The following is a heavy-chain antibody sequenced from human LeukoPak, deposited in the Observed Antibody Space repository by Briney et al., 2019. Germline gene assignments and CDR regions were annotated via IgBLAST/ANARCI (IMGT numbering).Heavy chain of an antibody. D-gene: IGHD3-22*01. CDR3: ARARGNYYDQTFDY. J-gene: IGHJ4*02. Sequence: GGSLRLSCAASGFTFSSYAMSWVRQATGKGLEWVSAIGTAGDTYYPGSVKGRFTISRENAKNSLYLQMNSLRAGDTAVYYCARARGNYYDQTFDYWGQGTLVTVSS. V-gene: IGHV3-13*04. CDR1: GFTFSSYA. CDR2: IGTAGDT.